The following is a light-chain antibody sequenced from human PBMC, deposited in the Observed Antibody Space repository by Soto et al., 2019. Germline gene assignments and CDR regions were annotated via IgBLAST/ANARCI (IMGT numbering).Light chain of an antibody. V-gene: IGLV1-40*01. CDR2: GNS. J-gene: IGLJ3*02. CDR3: QSYDSSLSGGV. CDR1: SSNIGAGYD. Sequence: QSALTQPPSVSGAPGQRVTISCTGSSSNIGAGYDVKWYQQLPGTAPKLLIYGNSHRPSGVPDRFSGSKSGTSASLAITGLQAEDEADYYCQSYDSSLSGGVFGGGTKLTVL.